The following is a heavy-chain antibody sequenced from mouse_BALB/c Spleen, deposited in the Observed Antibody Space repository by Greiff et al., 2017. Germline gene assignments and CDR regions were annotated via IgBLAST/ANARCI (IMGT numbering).Heavy chain of an antibody. D-gene: IGHD1-1*01. CDR3: ARGGTVVDTFAY. Sequence: QVQLQQSGAELMKPGASVKISCKATGYTFSSYWIEWVKQRPGHGLEWIGEILPGSGSTNYNEKFKGKATFTADTSSNTAYMQLSSLTSEDSAVYYCARGGTVVDTFAYWGQGTLVTVSA. CDR2: ILPGSGST. J-gene: IGHJ3*01. V-gene: IGHV1-9*01. CDR1: GYTFSSYW.